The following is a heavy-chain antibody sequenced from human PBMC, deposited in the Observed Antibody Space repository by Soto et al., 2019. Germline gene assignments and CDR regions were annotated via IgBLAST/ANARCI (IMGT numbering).Heavy chain of an antibody. V-gene: IGHV3-7*01. J-gene: IGHJ5*01. CDR3: VRDVGYYNFDS. CDR1: GFTFSDYW. Sequence: GGSLRLSCVASGFTFSDYWMTWVRQAPGKGLEWVVNIKEDGSAKYYVDSVKGRFTISRDNAKNSLYLQMSSLRAEDTAVYYCVRDVGYYNFDSWGQGTLVTV. CDR2: IKEDGSAK. D-gene: IGHD3-10*01.